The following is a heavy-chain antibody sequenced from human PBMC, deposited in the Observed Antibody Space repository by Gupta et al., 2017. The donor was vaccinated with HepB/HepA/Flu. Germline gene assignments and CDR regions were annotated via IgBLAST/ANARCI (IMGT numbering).Heavy chain of an antibody. V-gene: IGHV1-8*01. CDR3: ARGRGYAATGYVYYFDY. Sequence: QVQLVQSGTEVKKPGASVRVSCKGSGYTFINYDNNWVRQAIGQGPEWVGWMNPNSGNTGYAQNFQGRVTMTRDTSISTAYMELSSLRSEDTAVYYCARGRGYAATGYVYYFDYWGQGTLVTVSS. D-gene: IGHD2-15*01. J-gene: IGHJ4*02. CDR2: MNPNSGNT. CDR1: GYTFINYD.